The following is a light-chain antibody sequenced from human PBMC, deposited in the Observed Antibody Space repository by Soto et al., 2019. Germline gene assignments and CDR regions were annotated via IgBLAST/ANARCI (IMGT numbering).Light chain of an antibody. CDR1: QSVSSSY. J-gene: IGKJ2*01. Sequence: EIVLTQSPGTLSLSPGERATLSCRASQSVSSSYLAWYQQKPGQAPRLFIYGASSRATGIPDRFSGSGSGTDFTLTISRLEPEDCAVYYCQQYGSSSTFGQGTKLEIK. CDR2: GAS. CDR3: QQYGSSST. V-gene: IGKV3-20*01.